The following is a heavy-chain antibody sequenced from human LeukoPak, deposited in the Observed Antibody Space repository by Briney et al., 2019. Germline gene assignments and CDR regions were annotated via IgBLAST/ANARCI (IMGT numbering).Heavy chain of an antibody. V-gene: IGHV2-70*04. Sequence: SGPTLVNPTQTLTLTCTFSGFSLSTSGVRGSWIRQPPRKALEWLARIDWDDDKFYSTSLKTRLTISKDTSKNQVVLTMTNMDPVDTATYYCAASIVGYYYYGMDVWGQGTTVTVSS. D-gene: IGHD3-22*01. J-gene: IGHJ6*02. CDR2: IDWDDDK. CDR3: AASIVGYYYYGMDV. CDR1: GFSLSTSGVR.